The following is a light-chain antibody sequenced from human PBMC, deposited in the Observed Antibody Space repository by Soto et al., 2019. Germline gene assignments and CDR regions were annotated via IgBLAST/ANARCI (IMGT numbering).Light chain of an antibody. J-gene: IGKJ1*01. CDR2: GAS. CDR1: QSVSSN. CDR3: QQYNNWPRT. Sequence: EIVMTQFPATLSVSPGERATLSCRASQSVSSNLAWYQQKPGQTPRLLIYGASTRATGVPARFSGSGFGTEFTLTISSLQSEDSAVYYCQQYNNWPRTFGQGTKVEIK. V-gene: IGKV3-15*01.